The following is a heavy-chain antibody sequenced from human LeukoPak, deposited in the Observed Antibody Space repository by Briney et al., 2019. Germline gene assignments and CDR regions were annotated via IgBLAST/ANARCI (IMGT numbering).Heavy chain of an antibody. CDR1: GYTLTELS. Sequence: ASVKVSCKVSGYTLTELSMHWGRQAPGKGLEWMGGFDPEDGETIYAQKFQGRVTMTEDTSTDTAYMELSSLRSEDTAVYYCATGSDVYYDILTGYRDAFDIWGQGTMVTVSS. V-gene: IGHV1-24*01. CDR2: FDPEDGET. D-gene: IGHD3-9*01. J-gene: IGHJ3*02. CDR3: ATGSDVYYDILTGYRDAFDI.